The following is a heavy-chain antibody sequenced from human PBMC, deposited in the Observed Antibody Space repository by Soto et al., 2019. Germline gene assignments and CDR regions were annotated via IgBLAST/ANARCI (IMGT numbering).Heavy chain of an antibody. D-gene: IGHD3-22*01. CDR1: GGSISSGGYY. CDR2: IYYSGST. V-gene: IGHV4-31*03. J-gene: IGHJ4*02. Sequence: SETLSLTCTVSGGSISSGGYYWSWIRQHPGKGLEWIGYIYYSGSTYYNPSLKSRVTISVDTSKNQFSLKLSSVTAADTAVYYCARAAYYYDSSGYYRPFDYWGQGTLVTVSS. CDR3: ARAAYYYDSSGYYRPFDY.